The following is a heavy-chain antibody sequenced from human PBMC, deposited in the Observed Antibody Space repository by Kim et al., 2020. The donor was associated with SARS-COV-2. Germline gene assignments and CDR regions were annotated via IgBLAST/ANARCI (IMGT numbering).Heavy chain of an antibody. CDR2: ISRGGNTI. Sequence: GGSLRLSCAASGFTFNDYYMSWIRQAPGKGLEWVSYISRGGNTIYYSDSVKGRFTISRDNARNSLFLQMNSLRAEDTAVYYCARDHPASSRGNSVIPSVFDYWGQGTLVTVSS. CDR3: ARDHPASSRGNSVIPSVFDY. J-gene: IGHJ4*02. V-gene: IGHV3-11*04. CDR1: GFTFNDYY. D-gene: IGHD2-21*01.